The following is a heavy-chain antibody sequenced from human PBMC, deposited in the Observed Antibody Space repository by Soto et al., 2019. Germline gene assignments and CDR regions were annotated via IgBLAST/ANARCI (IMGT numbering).Heavy chain of an antibody. V-gene: IGHV4-34*01. CDR1: GGSFSGYY. CDR2: INHSGST. D-gene: IGHD4-17*01. J-gene: IGHJ4*02. Sequence: SETLSLTCAVYGGSFSGYYWSWIRQPPGKGLEWIGKINHSGSTNYNPSLKSRVTISVDTSKNQFSLKLSSVTAADTAVYYCARDYGGNVFDYWGQGTLVTVSS. CDR3: ARDYGGNVFDY.